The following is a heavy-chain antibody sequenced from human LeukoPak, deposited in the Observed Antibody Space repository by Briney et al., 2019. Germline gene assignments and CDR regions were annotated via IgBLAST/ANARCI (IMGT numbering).Heavy chain of an antibody. V-gene: IGHV3-23*01. CDR2: ISGSDDGT. CDR1: GFTFSTYA. Sequence: GGSLRLSCAASGFTFSTYAVSWVRQIPGKGLEWVSAISGSDDGTYYADSVKGRFTISRDNSRNTLYLQMNTLRAEDTAVYFCAKSPVSSCRGSFCYPFDYWGQGNLVTVSS. CDR3: AKSPVSSCRGSFCYPFDY. D-gene: IGHD2-15*01. J-gene: IGHJ4*02.